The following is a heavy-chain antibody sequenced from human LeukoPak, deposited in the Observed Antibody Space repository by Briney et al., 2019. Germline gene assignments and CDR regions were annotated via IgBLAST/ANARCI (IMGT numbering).Heavy chain of an antibody. J-gene: IGHJ4*02. D-gene: IGHD3-10*01. V-gene: IGHV3-30*02. CDR2: IGYEGSNK. CDR1: GFTFSSYG. Sequence: GGSLRLSCAASGFTFSSYGMHWVRQAQGKGLEWVAFIGYEGSNKYYADSVKGRFTISRDNSKNTLYLQMNSLRAEDTAVYYCARAHTYYYGSGSYVDYFDYWGQGTLVTVSS. CDR3: ARAHTYYYGSGSYVDYFDY.